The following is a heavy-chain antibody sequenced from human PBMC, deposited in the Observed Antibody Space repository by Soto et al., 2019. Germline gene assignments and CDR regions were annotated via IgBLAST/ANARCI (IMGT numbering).Heavy chain of an antibody. CDR2: IYYSGST. J-gene: IGHJ6*02. D-gene: IGHD4-17*01. Sequence: QVQLQESGPGLVKPSQTLSLTCTVSGGSISSGGYYWSWIRQHPGKGLEWIGYIYYSGSTYYNPSLKSRVTISVDTSKNQFSLKLSSVTAADTAVYYCAREWGGYGDYEPRPGYYYYGMDVWGQGTTVTVSS. V-gene: IGHV4-31*03. CDR1: GGSISSGGYY. CDR3: AREWGGYGDYEPRPGYYYYGMDV.